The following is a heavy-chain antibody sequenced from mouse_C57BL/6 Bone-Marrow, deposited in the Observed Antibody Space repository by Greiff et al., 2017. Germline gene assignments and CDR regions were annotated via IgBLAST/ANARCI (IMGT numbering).Heavy chain of an antibody. V-gene: IGHV1-19*01. CDR2: INPYNGGT. J-gene: IGHJ2*01. Sequence: EVQLQQSGPVLVKPGASVKMSCKASGYTFTDYYMNWVKQSHGKSLEWIGVINPYNGGTSYNQKFKGKATLTVDKSSSTAYMELNSLTSADSAVYYSARESYYGSSSFDYWGQGTTLTVSS. D-gene: IGHD1-1*01. CDR3: ARESYYGSSSFDY. CDR1: GYTFTDYY.